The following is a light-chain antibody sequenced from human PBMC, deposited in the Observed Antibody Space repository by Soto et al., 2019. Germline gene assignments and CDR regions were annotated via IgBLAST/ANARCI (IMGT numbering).Light chain of an antibody. CDR3: QQYDDWPWT. V-gene: IGKV3-15*01. CDR2: GAS. Sequence: EIVLTQSPATLSVSPGDRATLSCRASQSVNSNLAWYHLKPGQAPRLLIYGASIRAAGIPARFTGSESGTEFTLSISSLQSEDFAGYYCQQYDDWPWTFGHGTKVEIK. J-gene: IGKJ1*01. CDR1: QSVNSN.